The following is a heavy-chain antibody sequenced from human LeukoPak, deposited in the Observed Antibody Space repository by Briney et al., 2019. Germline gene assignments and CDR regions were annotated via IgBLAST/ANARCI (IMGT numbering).Heavy chain of an antibody. CDR1: GGSFSGYY. D-gene: IGHD2-2*01. V-gene: IGHV4-34*01. Sequence: PSETLSLTCAVYGGSFSGYYWSWIRQPPGKGLEWIGEINHSGSTNYNPSLKSRVTISVDTSKNQFSLKLSSVTAADTAVYYCARRFTSFDPWGQGTLVTVSS. CDR3: ARRFTSFDP. CDR2: INHSGST. J-gene: IGHJ5*02.